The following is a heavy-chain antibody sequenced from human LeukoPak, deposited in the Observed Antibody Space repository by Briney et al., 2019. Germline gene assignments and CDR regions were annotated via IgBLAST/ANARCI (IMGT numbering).Heavy chain of an antibody. D-gene: IGHD4-23*01. J-gene: IGHJ4*02. CDR1: GGSISSYY. CDR3: AGDLRWFDY. CDR2: IYYSGST. Sequence: TSETLSLTCTVSGGSISSYYWSWIRQPPGKGLEWIGYIYYSGSTNYNPSLKSRVTISVDTSKNQFSLKLSSVTAADTAVYYCAGDLRWFDYWGQGTLVTVSS. V-gene: IGHV4-59*01.